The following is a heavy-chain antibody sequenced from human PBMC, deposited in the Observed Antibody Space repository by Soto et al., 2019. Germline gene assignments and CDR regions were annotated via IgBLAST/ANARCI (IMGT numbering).Heavy chain of an antibody. Sequence: QVQLVQSGAEVKKPGSSVKVSCKASGGTFRSYSISWVRQAPGQGLEWMGGIIPIFDITNYAQKLQGRVTITADESTSTAYMELSRLGSDDTAVYYCARPDEGGYSSNHHYYYALDVWGQGTTVTV. CDR2: IIPIFDIT. CDR3: ARPDEGGYSSNHHYYYALDV. CDR1: GGTFRSYS. D-gene: IGHD3-22*01. J-gene: IGHJ6*02. V-gene: IGHV1-69*01.